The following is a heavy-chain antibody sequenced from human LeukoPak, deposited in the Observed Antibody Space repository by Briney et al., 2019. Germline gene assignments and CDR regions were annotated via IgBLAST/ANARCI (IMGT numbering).Heavy chain of an antibody. Sequence: SETLSLTCAVYGGSFSGYYWSWIRQPPGKGLEWIGEINHSGSTNYNPSLKSRVTISVDTSKNQFSLKLSSVTAADTAVYYCARGGGSYYHPTFDYWGQGTLVTVSS. J-gene: IGHJ4*02. CDR2: INHSGST. CDR3: ARGGGSYYHPTFDY. D-gene: IGHD3-10*01. V-gene: IGHV4-34*01. CDR1: GGSFSGYY.